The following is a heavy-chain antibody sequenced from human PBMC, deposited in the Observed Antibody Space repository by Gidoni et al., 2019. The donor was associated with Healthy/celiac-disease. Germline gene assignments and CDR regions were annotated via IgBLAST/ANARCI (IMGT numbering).Heavy chain of an antibody. Sequence: QLQLQESGPGLVKPSETLSLTCTVSGGSISSSSYYWGWIRQPPGKGLEWIESIYYSGSTYYNPSLKSRVTISVDTSKNQFSLKLSSVTAADTAVYYCARIQQQLVLYAFDIWGQGTMVTVSS. CDR2: IYYSGST. J-gene: IGHJ3*02. CDR1: GGSISSSSYY. CDR3: ARIQQQLVLYAFDI. D-gene: IGHD6-13*01. V-gene: IGHV4-39*01.